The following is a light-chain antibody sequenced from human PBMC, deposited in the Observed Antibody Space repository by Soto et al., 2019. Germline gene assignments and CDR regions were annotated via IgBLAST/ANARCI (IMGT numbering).Light chain of an antibody. Sequence: ESVLTQSPSTLSLSPGRRPTLSCRASRSVSTCLAWYQQKPGQAPRLIXHDASNRATGIPARFSGSGSATDFTLTITSLEPEDFAVYYCQQRSDWSSITFGQGTRLEIK. CDR2: DAS. CDR1: RSVSTC. V-gene: IGKV3-11*01. J-gene: IGKJ5*01. CDR3: QQRSDWSSIT.